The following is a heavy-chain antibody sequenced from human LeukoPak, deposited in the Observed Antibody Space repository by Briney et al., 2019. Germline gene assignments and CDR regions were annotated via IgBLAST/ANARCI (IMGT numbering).Heavy chain of an antibody. V-gene: IGHV4-59*08. CDR3: ARPSGAAFDI. CDR1: GASISTYY. Sequence: SETLSLTCTVSGASISTYYWSWIRQPPGKGLEWIGYLYYSGKTAYNPSLKSRVTISLDTSKNQFSLKMYSVTAADTAVYYCARPSGAAFDIWGQGTMVTVSS. D-gene: IGHD3-10*01. CDR2: LYYSGKT. J-gene: IGHJ3*02.